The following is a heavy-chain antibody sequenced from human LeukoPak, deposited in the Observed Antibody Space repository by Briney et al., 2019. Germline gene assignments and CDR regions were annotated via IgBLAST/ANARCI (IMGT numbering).Heavy chain of an antibody. CDR1: GFSFSDSP. V-gene: IGHV3-73*01. CDR2: ITIQAKSYAT. Sequence: PGGSLKVSCAASGFSFSDSPVHWVRQASGKGLEWVGRITIQAKSYATAYAASLKGRFTISRDDSKNTAFLQMYSLKIEDTAVYYCVARVDTGLVTIDYWGQGTLVTVSS. J-gene: IGHJ4*02. D-gene: IGHD5-18*01. CDR3: VARVDTGLVTIDY.